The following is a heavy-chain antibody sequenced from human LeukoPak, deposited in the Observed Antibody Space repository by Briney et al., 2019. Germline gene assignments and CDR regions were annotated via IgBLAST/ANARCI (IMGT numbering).Heavy chain of an antibody. V-gene: IGHV1-8*01. J-gene: IGHJ4*02. CDR2: MSPNSGDT. Sequence: ASVKVSCKASGYTFTTHDINWVRQATGQGLEWLGWMSPNSGDTGYAQKFQGRVTMTSDSSISTAYMELSSLRSEDSAIYYCVRTPPNWGFDYWGQGTLVTVSS. CDR1: GYTFTTHD. D-gene: IGHD7-27*01. CDR3: VRTPPNWGFDY.